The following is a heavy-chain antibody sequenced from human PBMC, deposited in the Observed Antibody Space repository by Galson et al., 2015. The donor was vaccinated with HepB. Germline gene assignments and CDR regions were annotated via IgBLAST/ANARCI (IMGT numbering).Heavy chain of an antibody. V-gene: IGHV1-18*01. Sequence: SVKVSCKASGYTFPNYGISWVRQAPGQGLEWMGWISVYNGNTNYVQNLQGRVTMTTDTSTSTAYMELRSLRSDDTAVYYCARYAVDLTYYDFWNGYPTSDYWGQGTLVTVSS. D-gene: IGHD3-3*01. CDR1: GYTFPNYG. CDR3: ARYAVDLTYYDFWNGYPTSDY. J-gene: IGHJ4*02. CDR2: ISVYNGNT.